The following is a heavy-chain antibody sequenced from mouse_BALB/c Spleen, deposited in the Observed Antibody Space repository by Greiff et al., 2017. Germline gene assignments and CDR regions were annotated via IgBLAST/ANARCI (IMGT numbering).Heavy chain of an antibody. CDR1: GFTFNTYA. D-gene: IGHD4-1*01. CDR3: VRELGRGYYFDY. CDR2: IRSKSNNYAT. Sequence: VQLKESGGGLVQPKGSLKLSCAASGFTFNTYAMNWVRQAPGKGLEWVARIRSKSNNYATYYADSVKDRFTISRDDSQSMLYLQMNNLKTEDTAMYCCVRELGRGYYFDYWGQGTTLTVSS. V-gene: IGHV10-1*02. J-gene: IGHJ2*01.